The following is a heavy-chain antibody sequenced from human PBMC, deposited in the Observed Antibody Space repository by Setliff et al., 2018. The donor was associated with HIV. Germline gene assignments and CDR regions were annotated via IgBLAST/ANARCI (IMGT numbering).Heavy chain of an antibody. CDR2: INPKGDGT. CDR1: GYSFTDYY. Sequence: GASVKVSCKASGYSFTDYYIHWVRQAPGQGLEWMGWINPKGDGTNYAQKFQGWITMTWDTSISTAYMELSSLRAEDTAVYYCVKARVDGDYYYYYYMDVWGKGTTVTVSS. D-gene: IGHD4-17*01. V-gene: IGHV1-2*04. J-gene: IGHJ6*03. CDR3: VKARVDGDYYYYYYMDV.